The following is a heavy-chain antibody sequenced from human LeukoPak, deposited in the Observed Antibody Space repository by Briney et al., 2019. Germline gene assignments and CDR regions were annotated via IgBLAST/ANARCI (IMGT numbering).Heavy chain of an antibody. CDR3: ARAPGVPNYFDY. Sequence: GGSLRLSRAASGFTFSSYAMHWVRQAPGKGLEWVAVISYDGSNKYYADSVKGRFTISRDNSKNTLYLQMNSLRAEDTAVYYCARAPGVPNYFDYWGQGTLVTVSS. CDR2: ISYDGSNK. D-gene: IGHD3-10*01. V-gene: IGHV3-30-3*01. J-gene: IGHJ4*02. CDR1: GFTFSSYA.